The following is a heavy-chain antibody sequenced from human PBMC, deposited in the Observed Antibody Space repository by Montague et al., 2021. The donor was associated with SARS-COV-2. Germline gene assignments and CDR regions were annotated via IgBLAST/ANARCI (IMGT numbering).Heavy chain of an antibody. Sequence: SLRLSCAASGYTSGDYQMTWVRQAPGKGLQWVANINQDETAKTYVDSVKGRFTISRDNAKNSLILQMNSLKDEDTAVYYCARSPRGSGTGWLDYWGQETLDTVSS. CDR2: INQDETAK. V-gene: IGHV3-7*01. J-gene: IGHJ4*02. D-gene: IGHD3/OR15-3a*01. CDR1: GYTSGDYQ. CDR3: ARSPRGSGTGWLDY.